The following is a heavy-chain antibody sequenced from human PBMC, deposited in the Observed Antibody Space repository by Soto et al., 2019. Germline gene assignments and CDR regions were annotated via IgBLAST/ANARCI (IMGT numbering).Heavy chain of an antibody. J-gene: IGHJ4*02. V-gene: IGHV4-34*01. CDR1: GGSFSGYY. CDR2: TNHRGST. D-gene: IGHD3-22*01. CDR3: ARGSTTMIVPDY. Sequence: SETLSLTCAVYGGSFSGYYWSWIRQPPGKGLEWIGETNHRGSTSYNPSLKSRVTISVDTSKNQFSLKLNSVTAADTAVYYCARGSTTMIVPDYWGQGTLVTVSS.